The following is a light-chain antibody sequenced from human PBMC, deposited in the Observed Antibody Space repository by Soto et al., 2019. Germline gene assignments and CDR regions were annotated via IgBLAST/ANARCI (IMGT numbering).Light chain of an antibody. V-gene: IGKV3-20*01. CDR2: DAS. CDR3: QQYGSSPPIT. Sequence: ESVLTQSPGTLSLSPGGRATLSCRASQSVSSNSLAWFQQKPGQAPRLLIYDASRRATGIPDRFSGSGSGTDFTFTISRLEPGDFAVYCCQQYGSSPPITFGQGTRLEIK. J-gene: IGKJ5*01. CDR1: QSVSSNS.